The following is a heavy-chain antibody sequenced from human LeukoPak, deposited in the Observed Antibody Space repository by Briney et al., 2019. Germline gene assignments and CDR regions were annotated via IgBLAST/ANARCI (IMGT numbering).Heavy chain of an antibody. J-gene: IGHJ4*02. V-gene: IGHV3-53*01. D-gene: IGHD1-26*01. CDR1: GFTFSSNY. CDR3: AMTGSYRQRGDY. Sequence: GGSLRLSCAASGFTFSSNYMSWVRQAPGKGLEWVSVIYSGGSTYYADSVKGRFTISIDNAKSSLYLQMNSLRDEDTAVYYCAMTGSYRQRGDYWGQGTLVTVSS. CDR2: IYSGGST.